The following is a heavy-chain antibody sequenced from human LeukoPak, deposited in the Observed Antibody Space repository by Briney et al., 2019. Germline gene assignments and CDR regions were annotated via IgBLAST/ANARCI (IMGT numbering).Heavy chain of an antibody. CDR3: ARRPPELYSYAFDI. J-gene: IGHJ3*02. CDR1: GSSFTSYW. Sequence: GESLQISCQGSGSSFTSYWIGWVRQLPGKGLEWMGIIYPGDSVTRHSPSFQGQVTISADKSISTAYLQRSSLKASDTAMYYCARRPPELYSYAFDIWGQGTMVTVSS. D-gene: IGHD5-18*01. V-gene: IGHV5-51*01. CDR2: IYPGDSVT.